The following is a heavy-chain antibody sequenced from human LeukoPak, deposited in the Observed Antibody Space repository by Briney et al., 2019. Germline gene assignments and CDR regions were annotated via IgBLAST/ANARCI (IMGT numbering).Heavy chain of an antibody. CDR1: GFTFSSYG. V-gene: IGHV3-30*18. D-gene: IGHD3-22*01. J-gene: IGHJ6*02. Sequence: PGGSLRLSCAASGFTFSSYGMHWVRQAPGKGLEWVAVISYDGSNKYYADSVKGRFTISRDNSKDTLYLQMNSLRAEDTAVYYCAKDYYDSSGYYSDYYYYGMDVWGQGTTVTVSS. CDR2: ISYDGSNK. CDR3: AKDYYDSSGYYSDYYYYGMDV.